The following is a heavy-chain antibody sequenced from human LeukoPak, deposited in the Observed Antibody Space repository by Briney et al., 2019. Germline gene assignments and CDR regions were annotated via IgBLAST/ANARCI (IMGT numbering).Heavy chain of an antibody. CDR2: IFYSGSA. D-gene: IGHD5-12*01. Sequence: PSETLSLTCTVSGVSISSYYWSWIRQPPGKGLEWVGYIFYSGSANCNPSLKSRVTISVDTSKNQFSLNLSSVTAADTAVYYCAGGDSTYWYFDYWGQGTLVTVSS. CDR1: GVSISSYY. J-gene: IGHJ4*02. CDR3: AGGDSTYWYFDY. V-gene: IGHV4-59*08.